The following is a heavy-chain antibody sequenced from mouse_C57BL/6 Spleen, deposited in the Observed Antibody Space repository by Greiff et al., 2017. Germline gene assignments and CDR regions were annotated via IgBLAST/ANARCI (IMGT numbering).Heavy chain of an antibody. J-gene: IGHJ3*01. V-gene: IGHV1-82*01. CDR1: GYTFSSSW. CDR3: ARDDGYSWVAY. D-gene: IGHD2-3*01. Sequence: LVESGPELVKPGASVKISCKASGYTFSSSWMNWVKQRPGKGLEWIGRIYPGDGDTNYNGKFKGKATLTADKSSSTAYMQLSSLTSEDSAVYFCARDDGYSWVAYWGQGTLVTVSA. CDR2: IYPGDGDT.